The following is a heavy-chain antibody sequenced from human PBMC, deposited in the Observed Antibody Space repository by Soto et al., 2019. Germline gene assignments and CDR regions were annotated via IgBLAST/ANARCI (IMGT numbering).Heavy chain of an antibody. V-gene: IGHV3-30-3*01. CDR2: ISYDGSNN. CDR1: GFTFSSYA. D-gene: IGHD1-26*01. J-gene: IGHJ4*02. Sequence: GGSLSLSCAASGFTFSSYAMYWVRQAPGKGLGWVAVISYDGSNNYYADSVKGRFTISRDNANNALYLQMNSLRAEDTAVYYCARDMVGATTLLFDYWGQGTLVTVSS. CDR3: ARDMVGATTLLFDY.